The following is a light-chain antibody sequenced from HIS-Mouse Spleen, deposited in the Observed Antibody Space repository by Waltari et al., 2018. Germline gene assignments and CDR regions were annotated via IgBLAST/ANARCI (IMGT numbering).Light chain of an antibody. CDR2: DVS. V-gene: IGLV2-11*01. CDR1: SSDVGGFNY. J-gene: IGLJ1*01. Sequence: QSALTQPRSVSGSPGQSVTISCTGTSSDVGGFNYFSWYQQHPGKAPKPMIYDVSKRPSGVPDRFSGSKSGNTASLTISGLQADDEADYYCCSYAGSYTGVFGTGTKVTVL. CDR3: CSYAGSYTGV.